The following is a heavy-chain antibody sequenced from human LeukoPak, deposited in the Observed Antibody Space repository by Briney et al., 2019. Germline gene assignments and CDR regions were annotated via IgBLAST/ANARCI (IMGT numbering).Heavy chain of an antibody. V-gene: IGHV3-7*03. Sequence: GGSLRLSCAASGFTFSSYSMNWVRQAPGKGLEWVANIKQDGSEKYYVDPVKGRFTISRDNAKNSLYLQMNSLRSDDTAVYYCAREASSRRKDAFDIWGQGTMVTVSS. J-gene: IGHJ3*02. CDR1: GFTFSSYS. D-gene: IGHD6-6*01. CDR2: IKQDGSEK. CDR3: AREASSRRKDAFDI.